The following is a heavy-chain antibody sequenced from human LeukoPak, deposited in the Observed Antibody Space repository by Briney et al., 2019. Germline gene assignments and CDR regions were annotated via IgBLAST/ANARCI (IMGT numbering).Heavy chain of an antibody. CDR1: GFTFSSYA. Sequence: PGGSLRLSCAASGFTFSSYAMHWVRQAPGKGLEYVSGISDNGGSTYYANSVKGRFTISRDNSRNTLYLQMGSLRAEDMAVYYCARGRTIAVAGSLDYWGQGTLVTVSS. V-gene: IGHV3-64*01. CDR3: ARGRTIAVAGSLDY. J-gene: IGHJ4*02. CDR2: ISDNGGST. D-gene: IGHD6-19*01.